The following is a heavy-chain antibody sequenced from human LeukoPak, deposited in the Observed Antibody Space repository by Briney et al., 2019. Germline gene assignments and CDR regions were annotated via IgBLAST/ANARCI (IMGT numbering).Heavy chain of an antibody. D-gene: IGHD2-15*01. CDR2: ISETGSNT. J-gene: IGHJ3*02. Sequence: GGSLRLSCAASGFTFNTYAMNWVRQAPGKGLEWVSVISETGSNTYYADSVMGRFTISRDNSKNTLYLQMNSLRAEDTAVYYCAKDLAQYSPCLGAFDIWGQGTMVTVSS. CDR3: AKDLAQYSPCLGAFDI. CDR1: GFTFNTYA. V-gene: IGHV3-23*01.